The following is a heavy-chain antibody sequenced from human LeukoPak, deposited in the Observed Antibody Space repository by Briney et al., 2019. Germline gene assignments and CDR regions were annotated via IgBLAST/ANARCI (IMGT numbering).Heavy chain of an antibody. V-gene: IGHV1-69*06. J-gene: IGHJ4*02. D-gene: IGHD5-24*01. CDR1: GGTFSSYA. Sequence: ASVKVSCKASGGTFSSYAISWVRQAPGQGLEWMGGIIPIFGTANYAQKFQGRVTITADKSTSTAYMELSSLRSEDTAVYYCARDFRGYYFDYWGQGTLVTVSS. CDR3: ARDFRGYYFDY. CDR2: IIPIFGTA.